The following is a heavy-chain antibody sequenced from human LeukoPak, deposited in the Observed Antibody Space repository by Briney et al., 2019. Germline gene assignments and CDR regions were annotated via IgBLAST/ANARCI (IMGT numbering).Heavy chain of an antibody. Sequence: GGSLRLSCAASGFTFSSYAMHWVRQAPGKGLEYVSAISSNGGSTYYANSVKGRFTISRDNSKNTLYLQMGSLRAEDMAVYYCARDKVSGRGEVANWFDPWGRGTLVTVSS. V-gene: IGHV3-64*01. J-gene: IGHJ5*02. CDR3: ARDKVSGRGEVANWFDP. CDR1: GFTFSSYA. CDR2: ISSNGGST. D-gene: IGHD6-19*01.